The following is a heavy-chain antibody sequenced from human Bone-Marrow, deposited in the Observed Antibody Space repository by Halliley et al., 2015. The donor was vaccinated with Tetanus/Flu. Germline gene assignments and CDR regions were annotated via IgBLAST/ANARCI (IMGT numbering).Heavy chain of an antibody. CDR3: ARDGYYDSSGYYYAL. J-gene: IGHJ2*01. V-gene: IGHV1-18*04. Sequence: QLVQSGAEVKKPGASVKVSCKASSYSFSSHGISWVRQAPGQGLEWMGWISGYNGNTDYARKFQGRVTMTADTSTSTAYMELRSLTSDDTAVYYCARDGYYDSSGYYYALWGRGTLVTVSS. CDR1: SYSFSSHG. D-gene: IGHD3-22*01. CDR2: ISGYNGNT.